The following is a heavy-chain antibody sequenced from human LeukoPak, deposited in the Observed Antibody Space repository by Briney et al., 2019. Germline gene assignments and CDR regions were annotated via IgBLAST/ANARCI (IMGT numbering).Heavy chain of an antibody. CDR3: ARGGVKQPYNWFDP. CDR2: IYTSGST. Sequence: SETLSLTCTVSGGSISSYYWSWIRQPAGKGLEWIGRIYTSGSTNYNPSLKSRVTMSVDTSKNQFSLKLSSVTAADTAVYYCARGGVKQPYNWFDPWGQGTLVTVSS. D-gene: IGHD6-13*01. V-gene: IGHV4-4*07. CDR1: GGSISSYY. J-gene: IGHJ5*02.